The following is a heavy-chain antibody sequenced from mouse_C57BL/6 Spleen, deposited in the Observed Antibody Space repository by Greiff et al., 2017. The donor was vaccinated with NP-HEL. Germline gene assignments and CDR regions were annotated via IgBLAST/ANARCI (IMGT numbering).Heavy chain of an antibody. CDR3: ARDPYYYGYAMDY. CDR2: INYDGSST. J-gene: IGHJ4*01. CDR1: GFTFSDYY. Sequence: DVHLVESEGGLVQPGSSMKLSCTASGFTFSDYYMAWVRQVPEKGLEWVANINYDGSSTYYLDSLKSRFIISRDNAKNILYLQMSSLKSEDTATYYCARDPYYYGYAMDYWGQGTSVTVSS. V-gene: IGHV5-16*01. D-gene: IGHD2-1*01.